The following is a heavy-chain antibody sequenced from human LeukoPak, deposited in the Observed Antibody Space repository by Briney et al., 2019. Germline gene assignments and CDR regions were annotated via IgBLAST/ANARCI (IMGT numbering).Heavy chain of an antibody. CDR3: ARQWGMVRGVIWFDP. CDR1: GGSISSYY. D-gene: IGHD3-10*01. J-gene: IGHJ5*02. CDR2: INHSGST. Sequence: PSETLSLTCTVSGGSISSYYWSWIRQPPGKGLEWIGEINHSGSTNYNPSLKSRVTISVDTSKNQFSLKLSSVTAADTAVYYCARQWGMVRGVIWFDPWGQGTLVTVSS. V-gene: IGHV4-34*01.